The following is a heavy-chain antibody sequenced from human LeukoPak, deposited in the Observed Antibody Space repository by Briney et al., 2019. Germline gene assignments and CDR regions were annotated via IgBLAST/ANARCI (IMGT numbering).Heavy chain of an antibody. D-gene: IGHD3-22*01. V-gene: IGHV3-53*01. CDR1: GFTVSTSY. CDR2: IWIDGTT. CDR3: ARVSRDYYDSSGYPY. Sequence: GGSLRLSCVVSGFTVSTSYMAWVRQAPGKGLECVSLIWIDGTTHYADSVKGRFTISGDNSKNSLYLQMNSLRAEDTALYYCARVSRDYYDSSGYPYWGQGTLVTVSS. J-gene: IGHJ4*02.